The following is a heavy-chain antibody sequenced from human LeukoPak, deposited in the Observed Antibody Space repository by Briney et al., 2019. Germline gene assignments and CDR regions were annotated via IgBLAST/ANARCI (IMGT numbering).Heavy chain of an antibody. V-gene: IGHV3-7*01. CDR1: GFTFSSYW. Sequence: GGSLRLSCAASGFTFSSYWMNWARQAPGKGLEWVASINHNGNVNYYVDSVKGRFIISRDNAKNSLYLQMNSLRAEDTAVYYCANYYYDSSSYPHWGQGTLVTVSS. D-gene: IGHD3-22*01. J-gene: IGHJ4*02. CDR3: ANYYYDSSSYPH. CDR2: INHNGNVN.